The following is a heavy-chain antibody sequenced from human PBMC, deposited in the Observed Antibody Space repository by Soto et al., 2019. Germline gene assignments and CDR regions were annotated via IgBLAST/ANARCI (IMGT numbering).Heavy chain of an antibody. CDR3: ASPEMATTHDAFDI. CDR1: GFTFSSYE. V-gene: IGHV3-48*03. Sequence: GGSLRLSCAASGFTFSSYEMNWVRQAPGKGLEWVSYISSSGSTIYYADSVKGRFTISRDNAKNSLYLQMNSLRAEDTAVYYCASPEMATTHDAFDIWGQGTMVTVSS. D-gene: IGHD1-1*01. J-gene: IGHJ3*02. CDR2: ISSSGSTI.